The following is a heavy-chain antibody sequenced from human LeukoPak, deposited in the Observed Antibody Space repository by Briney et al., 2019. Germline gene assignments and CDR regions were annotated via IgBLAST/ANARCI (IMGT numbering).Heavy chain of an antibody. CDR2: IYYSGTT. Sequence: ETLSLTCTVSGFPISNYFLRWIRQPPGKGLEWIGYIYYSGTTNYNPSLKSRVTISLDTSKNQFSLKLSSVTAADTAMYYCARLLYRGRYWNYTFDIWGKGTVVTVSS. CDR1: GFPISNYF. V-gene: IGHV4-59*08. J-gene: IGHJ3*02. CDR3: ARLLYRGRYWNYTFDI. D-gene: IGHD1-26*01.